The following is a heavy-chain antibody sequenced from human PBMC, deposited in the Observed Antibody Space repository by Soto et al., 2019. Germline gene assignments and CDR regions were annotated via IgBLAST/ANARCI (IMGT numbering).Heavy chain of an antibody. V-gene: IGHV4-30-4*01. J-gene: IGHJ6*02. Sequence: SETLSLTCSVSGGSISRADNYWTWIRQTPGKGLEWIGYIHYSGSTRYNPSLKSRVSISVDTSKNQFSVKLNSVTAADTAVYYCARVGCSGGSCYSSDFYDMDVWGQGTTVTVSS. D-gene: IGHD2-15*01. CDR1: GGSISRADNY. CDR2: IHYSGST. CDR3: ARVGCSGGSCYSSDFYDMDV.